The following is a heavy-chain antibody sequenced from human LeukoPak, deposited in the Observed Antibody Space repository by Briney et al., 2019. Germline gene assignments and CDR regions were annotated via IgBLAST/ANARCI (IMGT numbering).Heavy chain of an antibody. CDR1: GGSISSYD. CDR3: ATRSTGVAATFDS. Sequence: SETLSLTCTVSGGSISSYDWSWIRQPPGKGLEWIGYIYYSGNSNYNPSLKSRVTISADTSKNEFSLKLSSVTAADTAIYYCATRSTGVAATFDSWGQGALVTVSS. J-gene: IGHJ4*02. CDR2: IYYSGNS. V-gene: IGHV4-59*01. D-gene: IGHD2-15*01.